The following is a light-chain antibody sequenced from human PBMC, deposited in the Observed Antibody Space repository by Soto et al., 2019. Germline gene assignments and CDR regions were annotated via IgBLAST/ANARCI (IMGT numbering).Light chain of an antibody. Sequence: QSALTQSSSASASLGSSVKVTCTLSSGHSSHIIAWHQQQPGKAPRYLMKLEGSGSYNKGSGVPDRFSGSSSGADRYLTISNLQSEDEADYYCETWDNDIHVFGTGTKVTVL. CDR2: LEGSGSY. V-gene: IGLV4-60*03. CDR3: ETWDNDIHV. CDR1: SGHSSHI. J-gene: IGLJ1*01.